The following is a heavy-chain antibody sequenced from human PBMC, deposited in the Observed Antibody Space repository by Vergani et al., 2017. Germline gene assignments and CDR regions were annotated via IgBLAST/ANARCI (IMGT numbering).Heavy chain of an antibody. D-gene: IGHD1-26*01. J-gene: IGHJ6*02. V-gene: IGHV3-33*01. CDR1: GFTFSSYG. Sequence: QVQLVESGGGVVQPGRSLRLSCAASGFTFSSYGMHWVRQAPGKGRGWVAGIWYDGSNKYYADSVKGRFTISRDNSKNTRYLQMNSLRAGDTAVYYCASMERVPPFVGEGMDVWGQGTTVTVSS. CDR2: IWYDGSNK. CDR3: ASMERVPPFVGEGMDV.